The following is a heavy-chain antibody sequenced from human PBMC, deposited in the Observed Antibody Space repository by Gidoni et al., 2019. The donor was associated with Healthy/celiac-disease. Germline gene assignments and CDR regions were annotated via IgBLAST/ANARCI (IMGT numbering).Heavy chain of an antibody. CDR3: AKDARAGTEGADAFDI. Sequence: EVQLVESGGGLVQPGRSLRLSCAASGFTFDDYAMHWVRQAPGKGLEWVSGISWNSGSIGYADSVKGRFTISRDNAKNSLYLQMNSLRAEDTALYYCAKDARAGTEGADAFDIWGQGTMVTVSS. V-gene: IGHV3-9*01. J-gene: IGHJ3*02. CDR1: GFTFDDYA. CDR2: ISWNSGSI. D-gene: IGHD1-1*01.